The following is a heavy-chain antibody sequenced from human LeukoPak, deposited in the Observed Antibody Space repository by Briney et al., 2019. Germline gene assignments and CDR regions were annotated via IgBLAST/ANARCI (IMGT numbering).Heavy chain of an antibody. CDR2: ICPGDSDT. J-gene: IGHJ4*02. CDR1: GYSFTSYW. CDR3: ACQYYYGSGSYYYFDY. Sequence: SGESLKISCKGSGYSFTSYWIGWVRQMPGKGLEWMGIICPGDSDTRYSPSFQGQVTISADKSISTAYLQWSSLKASDTAMYYCACQYYYGSGSYYYFDYWGQGTLVTVSS. V-gene: IGHV5-51*01. D-gene: IGHD3-10*01.